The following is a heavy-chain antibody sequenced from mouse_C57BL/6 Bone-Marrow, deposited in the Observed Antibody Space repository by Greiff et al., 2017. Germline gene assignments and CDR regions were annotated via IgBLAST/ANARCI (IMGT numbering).Heavy chain of an antibody. CDR2: ISDGGSYT. Sequence: EVMLVESGGGLVKPGGSLKLPCAASGFTFSSYAMSWVRQTPEKRLEWVATISDGGSYTYYPDNVKGRFTISRENAKNNLYLQMRHLKAEDTAMYYCAREGYDEYVEGWYFDVWDTGNTVTVSS. D-gene: IGHD2-3*01. CDR1: GFTFSSYA. V-gene: IGHV5-4*01. CDR3: AREGYDEYVEGWYFDV. J-gene: IGHJ1*03.